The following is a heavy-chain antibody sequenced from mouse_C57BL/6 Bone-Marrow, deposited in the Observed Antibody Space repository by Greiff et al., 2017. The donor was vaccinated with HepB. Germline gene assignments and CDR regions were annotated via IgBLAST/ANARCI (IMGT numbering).Heavy chain of an antibody. V-gene: IGHV1-59*01. J-gene: IGHJ3*01. CDR1: GYTFTSCW. D-gene: IGHD2-4*01. CDR2: IDPSDSYT. Sequence: QVQLKQPGAELVRPGTSVKLSCKASGYTFTSCWMHWVKQRPGQGLEWIGVIDPSDSYTNYNQKFKGKATLTVDTSSSTAYMQLSSLTSEDSAVYYCARFDYDVWFAYWGQGTLVTVSA. CDR3: ARFDYDVWFAY.